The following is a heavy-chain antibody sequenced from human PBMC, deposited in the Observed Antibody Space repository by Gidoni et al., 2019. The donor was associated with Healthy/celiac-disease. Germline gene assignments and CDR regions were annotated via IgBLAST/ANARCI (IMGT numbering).Heavy chain of an antibody. Sequence: EVQLVESGGGLVKPGGSVRPACAASGCTFSSYSMNWVRQAPGKGLEWVSSISSSSSYIYYADSVKGRFTISRDNAKNSLYLQMNSLRAEDTAVYYCARDRDYYDILTGYYRVYAFDIWGQGTMVTVSS. CDR1: GCTFSSYS. CDR2: ISSSSSYI. V-gene: IGHV3-21*01. D-gene: IGHD3-9*01. CDR3: ARDRDYYDILTGYYRVYAFDI. J-gene: IGHJ3*02.